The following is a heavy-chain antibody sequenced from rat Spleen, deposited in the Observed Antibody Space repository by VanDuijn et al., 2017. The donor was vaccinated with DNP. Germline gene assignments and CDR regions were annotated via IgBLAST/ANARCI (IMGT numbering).Heavy chain of an antibody. V-gene: IGHV2S75*01. Sequence: QVQLKESGPGLVQPSQTLSLTCTVSGFSLTSNSVSWVRQSPGKGLEWMGIIWGDGNTDYNSALKSRLSINRDTSKSQVFLKVNSLQTDEAAMYYCTRESWGYVMDAWGQGASVTVSS. CDR2: IWGDGNT. D-gene: IGHD1-7*01. CDR3: TRESWGYVMDA. CDR1: GFSLTSNS. J-gene: IGHJ4*01.